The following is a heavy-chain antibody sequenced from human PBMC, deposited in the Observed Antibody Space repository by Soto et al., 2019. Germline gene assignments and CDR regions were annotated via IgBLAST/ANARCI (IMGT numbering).Heavy chain of an antibody. Sequence: QVQLQESGPGLVKPSETLSLTCTVSGGSISSYYWSWIRQPPGKGLECIGYIFYSGSTNYNPSLKSRVTMSVDTSKNQFSLKLSSVTAADTAVYYCARAYGLGAFDIWGQGTMVTVSS. D-gene: IGHD3-10*01. CDR2: IFYSGST. CDR1: GGSISSYY. V-gene: IGHV4-59*08. J-gene: IGHJ3*02. CDR3: ARAYGLGAFDI.